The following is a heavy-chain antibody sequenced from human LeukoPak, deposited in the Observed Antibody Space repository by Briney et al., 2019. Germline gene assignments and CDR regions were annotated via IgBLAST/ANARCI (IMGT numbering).Heavy chain of an antibody. V-gene: IGHV3-21*01. D-gene: IGHD6-19*01. J-gene: IGHJ3*02. CDR1: GFTFSSYS. Sequence: GGSLRLSCAASGFTFSSYSMNWVRQAPGKGLEWVSSISSSSSYIYYADSVKGRFTISRDNAKNSLYLQMNSLRAEDTAVYYCARDLKRGIAVAGTSAFDIWGQGTMVTVSS. CDR3: ARDLKRGIAVAGTSAFDI. CDR2: ISSSSSYI.